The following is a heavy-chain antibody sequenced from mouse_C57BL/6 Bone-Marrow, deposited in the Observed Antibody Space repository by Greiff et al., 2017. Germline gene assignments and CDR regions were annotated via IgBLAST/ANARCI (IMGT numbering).Heavy chain of an antibody. V-gene: IGHV1-64*01. J-gene: IGHJ4*01. CDR2: IHPNSGST. CDR3: ARRVTARAMDY. CDR1: GYTFTSYW. D-gene: IGHD2-2*01. Sequence: QVQLQQPGAELVMPGASVKLSCKASGYTFTSYWMHWVKQRPGQGLEWIGMIHPNSGSTNYNEKFKSKATLTVDKSSSTAYMQLSSLTSEDSAVYYCARRVTARAMDYWGQGTSLTASS.